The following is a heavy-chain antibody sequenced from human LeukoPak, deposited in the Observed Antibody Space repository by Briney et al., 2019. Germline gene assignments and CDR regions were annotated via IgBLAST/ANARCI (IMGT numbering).Heavy chain of an antibody. CDR3: AQHGEFYFDI. D-gene: IGHD4-17*01. CDR2: IHHGGGP. J-gene: IGHJ2*01. Sequence: SETLSLTCAVFGGAFSGRYCSWVRQPPGKGLEWIGQIHHGGGPSYNSSLRSRVTMSVDTSKNQFSLKLSSVTAADTAVYYCAQHGEFYFDIWGRGTLVTVSS. V-gene: IGHV4-34*01. CDR1: GGAFSGRY.